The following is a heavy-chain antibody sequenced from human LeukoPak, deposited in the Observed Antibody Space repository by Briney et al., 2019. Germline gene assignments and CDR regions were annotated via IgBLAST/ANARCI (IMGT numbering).Heavy chain of an antibody. CDR2: LIPVLGMS. D-gene: IGHD5-12*01. CDR3: ARDRGGGFDLAFFDH. CDR1: GGSFSTYS. J-gene: IGHJ4*02. V-gene: IGHV1-69*04. Sequence: SVKVSCKSSGGSFSTYSVNWVRQAPGQGLEWMGRLIPVLGMSHYAPGFQGRVTLTADRSTNTAYMELDRLTSDDTAVYFCARDRGGGFDLAFFDHWDQGTLVTVSS.